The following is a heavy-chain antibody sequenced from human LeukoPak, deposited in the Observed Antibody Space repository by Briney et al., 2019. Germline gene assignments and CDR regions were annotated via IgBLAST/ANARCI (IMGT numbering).Heavy chain of an antibody. D-gene: IGHD3-10*01. J-gene: IGHJ6*03. V-gene: IGHV1-8*03. CDR2: VNPYNDKT. CDR3: ARGRRLRGVTSRPIYYYYYMDV. CDR1: GYTFNTFD. Sequence: ASVKVSCKASGYTFNTFDINWVRQATGQGPEWMGWVNPYNDKTVYAPKFQSRVNISSNNSINTAYMEFSGLISDDTAVYYCARGRRLRGVTSRPIYYYYYMDVWGGGTTVTVSS.